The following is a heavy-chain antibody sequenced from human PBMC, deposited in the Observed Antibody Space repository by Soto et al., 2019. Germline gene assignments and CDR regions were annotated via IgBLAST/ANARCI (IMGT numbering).Heavy chain of an antibody. CDR3: AKELRDGHNLAYFEL. J-gene: IGHJ4*02. Sequence: GGSLRLSCAASGFTFSTYAMSWVRQAPGKGLELVSTISASGVSTYHADSVKGRFTISRDNSKNTLYLQMNSLRAEDTAIYYCAKELRDGHNLAYFELWGQGTMATVS. CDR1: GFTFSTYA. V-gene: IGHV3-23*01. CDR2: ISASGVST.